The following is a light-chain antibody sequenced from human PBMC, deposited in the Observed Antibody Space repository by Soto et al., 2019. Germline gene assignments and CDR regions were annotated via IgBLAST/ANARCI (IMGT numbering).Light chain of an antibody. CDR1: QSILSSSNNRDY. V-gene: IGKV4-1*01. CDR2: WAS. CDR3: QQYYRPPPTT. J-gene: IGKJ2*01. Sequence: DIVMTQSPDSLAVSLGETATIKCKASQSILSSSNNRDYLAWYQHKPGQSPRLLIHWASTRVSGVPDRFSGSGSGTDFTLTISRLQAEDVAFYYCQQYYRPPPTTFGQGTRLEIK.